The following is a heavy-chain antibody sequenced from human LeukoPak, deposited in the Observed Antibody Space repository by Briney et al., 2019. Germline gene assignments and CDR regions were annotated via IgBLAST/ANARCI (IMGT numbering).Heavy chain of an antibody. D-gene: IGHD5-18*01. V-gene: IGHV3-7*01. J-gene: IGHJ4*02. CDR3: ARDLAYSRLDY. Sequence: PWGALRLSCAVSGLTFSSSWMDWVRQAPGKGLEWVASINPDGNKKYSADSVKGRFTISRDHAENSLYLQMNSLRVEDTAFYYCARDLAYSRLDYWGQGMLVTVSS. CDR1: GLTFSSSW. CDR2: INPDGNKK.